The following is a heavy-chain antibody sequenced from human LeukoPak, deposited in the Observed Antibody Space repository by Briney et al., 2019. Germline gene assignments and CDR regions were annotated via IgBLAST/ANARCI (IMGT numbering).Heavy chain of an antibody. J-gene: IGHJ4*02. Sequence: GGSLRLSCAASGFIISSYEMNWVRQAPGKGLEWEALISYDGSNKYFADSVKGRFTISRDNSKNTLYLQMHSLRAEDTAVYYCAKDNVAAAGRYFDYWGQGTLVTVSS. CDR1: GFIISSYE. CDR3: AKDNVAAAGRYFDY. V-gene: IGHV3-30*18. CDR2: ISYDGSNK. D-gene: IGHD6-13*01.